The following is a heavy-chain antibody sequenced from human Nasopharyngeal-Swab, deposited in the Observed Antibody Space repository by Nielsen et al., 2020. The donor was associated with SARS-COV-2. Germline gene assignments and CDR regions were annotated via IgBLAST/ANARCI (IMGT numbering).Heavy chain of an antibody. CDR1: GFTFSSYG. Sequence: GGSLRLSCAASGFTFSSYGMHWVRQAPGKGLEWVAVIWFDGSNKFYADSVKGRFTISRDNSKNTLYLQMNGLRAEDTAVYYCARGAAAGMNYWGQGTLVTVSS. CDR3: ARGAAAGMNY. V-gene: IGHV3-33*01. D-gene: IGHD6-13*01. J-gene: IGHJ4*02. CDR2: IWFDGSNK.